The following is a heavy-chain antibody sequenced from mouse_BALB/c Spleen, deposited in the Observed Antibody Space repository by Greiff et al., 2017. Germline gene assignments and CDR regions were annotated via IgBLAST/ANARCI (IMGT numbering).Heavy chain of an antibody. D-gene: IGHD2-2*01. V-gene: IGHV5-17*02. CDR2: ISSGSSTI. J-gene: IGHJ4*01. CDR1: GFTFSSFG. CDR3: ARSTSGYDEAYAMDY. Sequence: EVQLVESGGGLVQPGGSRKLSCAASGFTFSSFGMHWVRQAPEKGLEWVAYISSGSSTIYYADTVKGRFTISRDNPKNTLFLQMTRLRSEDTAMYYCARSTSGYDEAYAMDYWGQGTSVTVSS.